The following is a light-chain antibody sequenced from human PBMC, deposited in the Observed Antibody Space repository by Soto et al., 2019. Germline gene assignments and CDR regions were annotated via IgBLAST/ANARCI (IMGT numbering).Light chain of an antibody. Sequence: DIQMTQSPSSLSASVGDRVTITCRASQSISIYLNWYQEKPGSAPKLLIYAASSLQGGVPSRFSGSGSGTDFTLTISSLQPEDFATYYCQQTYSTPLTFGHGTKVEIK. J-gene: IGKJ1*01. CDR1: QSISIY. CDR2: AAS. V-gene: IGKV1-39*01. CDR3: QQTYSTPLT.